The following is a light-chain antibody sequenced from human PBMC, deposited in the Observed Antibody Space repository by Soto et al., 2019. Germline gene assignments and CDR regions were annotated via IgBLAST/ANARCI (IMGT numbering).Light chain of an antibody. V-gene: IGLV1-47*02. J-gene: IGLJ3*02. CDR2: STN. Sequence: QSVLTQPPSASGTPGQRVTISCSGSNSNIGTKYVYWYQQLPGTAPKRLIYSTNQRPSGVPDRFSASKSGTSASLAISGLRSEDEGDYYCAVWDDSLSGPWVFGGGTKLPVL. CDR3: AVWDDSLSGPWV. CDR1: NSNIGTKY.